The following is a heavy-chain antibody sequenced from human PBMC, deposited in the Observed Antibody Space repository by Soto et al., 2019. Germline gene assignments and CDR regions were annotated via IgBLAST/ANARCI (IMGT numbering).Heavy chain of an antibody. CDR2: ISSSGSTI. Sequence: GGSLRLSCAASGFTFSDYYMSWIRQAPGKGLEWVSYISSSGSTIYYADSVKGRFTISRDNAKNSLYLQMNSLRAEDTAVYYCARALGNGYYDAFDIWGQGTMVTVSS. CDR3: ARALGNGYYDAFDI. D-gene: IGHD3-22*01. J-gene: IGHJ3*02. CDR1: GFTFSDYY. V-gene: IGHV3-11*01.